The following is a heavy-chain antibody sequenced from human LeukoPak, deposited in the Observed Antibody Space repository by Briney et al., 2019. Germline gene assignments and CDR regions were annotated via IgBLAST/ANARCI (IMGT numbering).Heavy chain of an antibody. V-gene: IGHV3-7*01. CDR2: IKQDGSEK. CDR3: ARNRGGLIAAADYFDY. CDR1: GFTFSSYW. D-gene: IGHD6-13*01. J-gene: IGHJ4*02. Sequence: GGSLRLSCAASGFTFSSYWMSWVRQAPGKGLEWVANIKQDGSEKYYVDSVKGRFTISRDNAKNSLYLQMNSLRAEDTAVYYCARNRGGLIAAADYFDYWGQGTLVTVSS.